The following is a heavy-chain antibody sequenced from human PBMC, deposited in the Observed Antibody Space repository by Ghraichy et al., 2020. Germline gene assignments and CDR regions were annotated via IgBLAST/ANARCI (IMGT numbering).Heavy chain of an antibody. J-gene: IGHJ6*02. V-gene: IGHV3-23*01. D-gene: IGHD1-26*01. CDR3: ARRPGGGMDV. CDR1: GFTFSTYA. Sequence: GSLRLSCAASGFTFSTYAMSWVRQAPGKGLEWVSLISGGGSTTYYASSVKGRFTISRDNSKNTLYLQMNSLRAEDTAVYYCARRPGGGMDVWGQGTTVTVSS. CDR2: ISGGGSTT.